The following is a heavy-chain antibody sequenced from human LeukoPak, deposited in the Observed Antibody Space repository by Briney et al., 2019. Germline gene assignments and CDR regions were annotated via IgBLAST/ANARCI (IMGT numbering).Heavy chain of an antibody. CDR2: IHYSGST. CDR1: GGSISSYY. CDR3: VRKGSSGFDY. D-gene: IGHD3-10*01. Sequence: KSSETLSLTCTVSGGSISSYYWSWIRQPPGKGLEWIGYIHYSGSTNYNPSLKSRITMSVDTSKNEFSLKLTSVTAADTAVFYCVRKGSSGFDYWGQGTLVTVSS. V-gene: IGHV4-59*08. J-gene: IGHJ4*02.